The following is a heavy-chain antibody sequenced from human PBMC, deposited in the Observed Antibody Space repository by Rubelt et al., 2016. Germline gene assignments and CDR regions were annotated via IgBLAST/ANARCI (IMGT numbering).Heavy chain of an antibody. J-gene: IGHJ4*02. CDR3: AKELWSGDTSDWYGGGE. CDR2: VKSKTDGGTT. V-gene: IGHV3-15*01. Sequence: LEWVGRVKSKTDGGTTDYAAPVKGRFTISRDDSKNTLYLQMNSLRAEDTAVYYCAKELWSGDTSDWYGGGEWGQGTLVTVSS. D-gene: IGHD6-19*01.